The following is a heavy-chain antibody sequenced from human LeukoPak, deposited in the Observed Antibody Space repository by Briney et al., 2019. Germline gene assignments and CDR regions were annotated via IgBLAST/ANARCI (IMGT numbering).Heavy chain of an antibody. CDR1: GFTFSSYA. Sequence: GGSLRLSCAASGFTFSSYAMSWVRQAPGKGLEWVSAISGSGGSTYYADSVKGRFTISRDNSKNTLYLQMNSLRAEDTAVYYCAKDWGFWSGYYRDDYWGQGTLVTVSS. J-gene: IGHJ4*02. D-gene: IGHD3-3*01. CDR2: ISGSGGST. CDR3: AKDWGFWSGYYRDDY. V-gene: IGHV3-23*01.